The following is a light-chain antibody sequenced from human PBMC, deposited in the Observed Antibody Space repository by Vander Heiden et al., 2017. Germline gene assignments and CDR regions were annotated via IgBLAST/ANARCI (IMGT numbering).Light chain of an antibody. CDR2: AVS. CDR1: PDIGND. CDR3: LQDHVFPWT. Sequence: AIQMTQSPSSLSASVGDRVTITCRASPDIGNDLTWYQQKPGKAPKFLLSAVSSLEGGVPSRFSGSGFGTDFTLTITSPQPEDSATYYCLQDHVFPWTLGQGTKVEVK. V-gene: IGKV1-6*01. J-gene: IGKJ1*01.